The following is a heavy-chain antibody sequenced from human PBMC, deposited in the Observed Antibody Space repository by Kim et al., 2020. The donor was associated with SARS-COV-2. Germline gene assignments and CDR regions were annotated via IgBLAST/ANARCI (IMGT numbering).Heavy chain of an antibody. CDR3: ARGSGSYGFDS. Sequence: YAGSVKGRFTISRDNAKSTLDLQMNSLRPEDTAVYYCARGSGSYGFDSWGQGILVAVSS. D-gene: IGHD1-26*01. V-gene: IGHV3-74*01. J-gene: IGHJ4*02.